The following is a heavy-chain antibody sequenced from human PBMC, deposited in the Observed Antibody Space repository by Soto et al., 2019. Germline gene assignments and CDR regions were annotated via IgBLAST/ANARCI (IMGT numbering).Heavy chain of an antibody. CDR3: AKDRDPYYYYYLMDV. Sequence: GGSLRLSCEASGFAFDTYGMHWIRQGAGQGLEWVATMSYDGSKIYYRDSVRGRFSISRDDSKRALYLQMNSLRAEDTAVYYCAKDRDPYYYYYLMDVWGQGTTVTVSS. V-gene: IGHV3-30*18. J-gene: IGHJ6*02. CDR1: GFAFDTYG. CDR2: MSYDGSKI.